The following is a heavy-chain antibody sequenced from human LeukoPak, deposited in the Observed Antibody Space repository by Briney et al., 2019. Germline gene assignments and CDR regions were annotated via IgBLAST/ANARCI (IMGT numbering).Heavy chain of an antibody. CDR2: MNPNSGNT. CDR3: ARGSSSGGDFDY. V-gene: IGHV1-8*03. J-gene: IGHJ4*02. D-gene: IGHD6-19*01. CDR1: GYTFTSYD. Sequence: ASVKVSCKASGYTFTSYDINWVRQATGQGLEWMGWMNPNSGNTGYAQKFQGSVTISRNTSISTAYIELSSLRSEDTPVYYCARGSSSGGDFDYWGQGTLVTVSS.